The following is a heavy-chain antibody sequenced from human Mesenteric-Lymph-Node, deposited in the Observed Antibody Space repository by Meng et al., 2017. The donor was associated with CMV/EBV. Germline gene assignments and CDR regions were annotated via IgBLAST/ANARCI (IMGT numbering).Heavy chain of an antibody. CDR3: AGLSGYRGAVDY. CDR2: IYYSENI. Sequence: SETLSLTCTVSGFSISNGYYWSWIRQPPGKGLEWIGYIYYSENINYNPSLKSRVTISVDTSKNQFSLKLSSVTAADTAVYYCAGLSGYRGAVDYWGQGTLVTVSS. D-gene: IGHD3-3*01. V-gene: IGHV4-59*01. J-gene: IGHJ4*02. CDR1: GFSISNGYY.